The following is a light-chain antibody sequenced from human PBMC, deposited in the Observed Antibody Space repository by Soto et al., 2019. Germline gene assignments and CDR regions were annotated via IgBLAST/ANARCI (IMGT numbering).Light chain of an antibody. CDR2: VEVSGIY. Sequence: VLTQSSAASASLGSSVKLTCTLSSGHSGYIIAWHLQQPGQAPRYLMRVEVSGIYNKGSGVTDRFSGSSSGADRHLVISNGQAEDEAEYFCETWDNDNVVFGGGTQLTVL. J-gene: IGLJ2*01. CDR3: ETWDNDNVV. CDR1: SGHSGYI. V-gene: IGLV4-60*03.